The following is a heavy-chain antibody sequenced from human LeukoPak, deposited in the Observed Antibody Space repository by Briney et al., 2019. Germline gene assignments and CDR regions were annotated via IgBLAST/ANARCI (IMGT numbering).Heavy chain of an antibody. Sequence: GGSLRLSCAASGFTFSSYAMSWVRQAPGKGLEWVSAISGSGGSTYYADSVKGRFTISRDNSKNTLYLQMNSLRAEDTAVYYCARLCFGELYTDYWGQGTLVTVSS. J-gene: IGHJ4*02. D-gene: IGHD3-10*01. V-gene: IGHV3-23*01. CDR3: ARLCFGELYTDY. CDR2: ISGSGGST. CDR1: GFTFSSYA.